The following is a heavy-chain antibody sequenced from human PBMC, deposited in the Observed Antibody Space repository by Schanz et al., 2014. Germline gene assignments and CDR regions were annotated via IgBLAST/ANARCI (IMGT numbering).Heavy chain of an antibody. J-gene: IGHJ3*02. CDR3: ARENLNWEAFDI. V-gene: IGHV3-30*02. CDR1: GFTFSSYG. Sequence: QVQLVESGGGVVQPGGSLRLSCAASGFTFSSYGMHWVRQAPGKGLEWVAFIRSDGSNENYADSVRGRFTISRDNAKNSLYLEMTSLRGEDTAVYYCARENLNWEAFDIWGQGTVVTVSS. D-gene: IGHD7-27*01. CDR2: IRSDGSNE.